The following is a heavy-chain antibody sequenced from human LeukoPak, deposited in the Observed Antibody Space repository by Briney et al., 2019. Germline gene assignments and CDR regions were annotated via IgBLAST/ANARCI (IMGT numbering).Heavy chain of an antibody. CDR1: GGSISSSRYY. D-gene: IGHD5-24*01. J-gene: IGHJ3*02. V-gene: IGHV4-39*01. Sequence: SETLSLXCTVSGGSISSSRYYWGWIRQPPGKGLEWIATIYYNGDTYYIPSLKSRLTISVDTSMNQFSLKLSSVTAADTAVYYCATPREMATIYDAFDIWGQGTMVTVSS. CDR2: IYYNGDT. CDR3: ATPREMATIYDAFDI.